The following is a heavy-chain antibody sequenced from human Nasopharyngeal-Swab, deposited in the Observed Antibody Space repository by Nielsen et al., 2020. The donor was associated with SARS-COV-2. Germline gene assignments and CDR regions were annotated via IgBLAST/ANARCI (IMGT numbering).Heavy chain of an antibody. CDR3: ARHAPPVYYYYMDV. J-gene: IGHJ6*03. CDR2: IYYSGST. CDR1: GGSISTYY. V-gene: IGHV4-59*08. Sequence: GSLRLSCTVFGGSISTYYWSWIRQAPGKGLEWIGYIYYSGSTNYNPSLKSRVTISVDTSKKQFSLRLSSLTAADTAVYYCARHAPPVYYYYMDVWGKGTTVTVSS.